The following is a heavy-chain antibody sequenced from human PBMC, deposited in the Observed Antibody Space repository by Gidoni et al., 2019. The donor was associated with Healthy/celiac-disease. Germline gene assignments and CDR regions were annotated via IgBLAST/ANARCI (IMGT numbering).Heavy chain of an antibody. D-gene: IGHD3-22*01. J-gene: IGHJ4*02. CDR2: IWYDGSNK. Sequence: QVQLVESGGGVVQPGRSLRLSCAASGFTFSSYRMHWVRQAPGKGLEWVAVIWYDGSNKYYADSVKGRFTISRDNSKNTLYLQMNSLRAEDTAVYYCARDIYPYYYDSSGYYPDYWGQGTLVTVSS. CDR3: ARDIYPYYYDSSGYYPDY. V-gene: IGHV3-33*01. CDR1: GFTFSSYR.